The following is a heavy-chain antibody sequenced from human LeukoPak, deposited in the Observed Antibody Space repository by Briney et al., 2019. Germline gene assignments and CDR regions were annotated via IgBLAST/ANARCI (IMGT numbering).Heavy chain of an antibody. CDR1: GFSFISYG. Sequence: GGSLRLSCGASGFSFISYGMHWVRQAPGKGLEWVGVISDAGRSKHYADSVKGRFTISRDNSKDTLYPQMNSLRAEDTAVYYCAKRPSDYGDYVSYFDHWGQGTLVTVSS. D-gene: IGHD4-17*01. J-gene: IGHJ4*02. CDR2: ISDAGRSK. CDR3: AKRPSDYGDYVSYFDH. V-gene: IGHV3-30*18.